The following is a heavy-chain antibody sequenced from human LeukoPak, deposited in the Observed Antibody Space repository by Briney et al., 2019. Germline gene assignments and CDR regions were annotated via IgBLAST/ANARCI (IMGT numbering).Heavy chain of an antibody. CDR3: ARGPWDSSGYSY. V-gene: IGHV3-21*01. D-gene: IGHD3-22*01. J-gene: IGHJ4*02. Sequence: GGSLRLSCAASGFTFSSYSMNWVRQAPGKGLEWVSSISSSSYIYYADSVKGRFTISRDNAKNSLYLQMNSLRAEDTAVYYCARGPWDSSGYSYWGQGTQVTVSS. CDR2: ISSSSYI. CDR1: GFTFSSYS.